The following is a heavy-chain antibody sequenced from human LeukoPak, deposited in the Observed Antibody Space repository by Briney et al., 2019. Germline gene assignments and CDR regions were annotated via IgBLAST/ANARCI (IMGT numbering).Heavy chain of an antibody. J-gene: IGHJ3*02. CDR3: ARGYYDFWSGYFAYAFDI. CDR2: IYTSGST. Sequence: SETLSLTCTVSGGSISSYYWSWIRQPAGKGLEWIGRIYTSGSTNYNPSLKSRVTMSVDTSKNQFSLKLSSVTAADTAVYYCARGYYDFWSGYFAYAFDIWGQGTMVTVSS. V-gene: IGHV4-4*07. CDR1: GGSISSYY. D-gene: IGHD3-3*01.